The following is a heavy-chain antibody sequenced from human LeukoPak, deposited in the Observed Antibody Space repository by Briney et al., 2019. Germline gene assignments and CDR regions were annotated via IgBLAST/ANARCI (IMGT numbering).Heavy chain of an antibody. CDR1: GYTLTELS. CDR2: FDPEDGET. V-gene: IGHV1-24*01. Sequence: GASVKVSCKVSGYTLTELSMHWVRQAPGKGLEWMGGFDPEDGETIYAQKFQGRVTMTEDTSTDTAYMELSSLRPEDTAVYYCATGSAVRGVIPIWGQGTLVTVSS. D-gene: IGHD3-10*01. CDR3: ATGSAVRGVIPI. J-gene: IGHJ4*02.